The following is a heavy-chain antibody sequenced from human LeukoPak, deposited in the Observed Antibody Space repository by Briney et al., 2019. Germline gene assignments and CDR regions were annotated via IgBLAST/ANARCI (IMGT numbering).Heavy chain of an antibody. CDR1: GFTFSSYG. V-gene: IGHV3-33*01. J-gene: IGHJ6*02. Sequence: GGSLRLSCAASGFTFSSYGMHWVRQAPGKGLEWVAVIWYDGSNKYYADSVKGRFTISRDNSKNTLYLQMNSLRAEDTAVYYCARDPQDVLLWFGESSGMDVWGQGTTVTVSS. D-gene: IGHD3-10*01. CDR2: IWYDGSNK. CDR3: ARDPQDVLLWFGESSGMDV.